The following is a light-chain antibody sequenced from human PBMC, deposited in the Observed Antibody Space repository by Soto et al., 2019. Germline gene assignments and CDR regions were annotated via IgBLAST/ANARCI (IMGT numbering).Light chain of an antibody. CDR3: SSKRDSSTLFV. CDR1: SSDVDAYNY. V-gene: IGLV2-14*01. J-gene: IGLJ1*01. CDR2: EVT. Sequence: QSVLPQPASVSGSPGQSITISCTGTSSDVDAYNYVSWYPHHPGKVPKLLLYEVTNRPSGVSDRFSGSKSGNTASLTISGLQAEDEADYYCSSKRDSSTLFVFGTGTRSPS.